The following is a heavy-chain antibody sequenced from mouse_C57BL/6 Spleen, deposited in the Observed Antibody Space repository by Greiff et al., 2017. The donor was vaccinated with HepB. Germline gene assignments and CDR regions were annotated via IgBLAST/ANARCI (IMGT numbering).Heavy chain of an antibody. D-gene: IGHD2-4*01. J-gene: IGHJ3*01. CDR2: ISYDGSN. CDR1: GYSITSGYY. V-gene: IGHV3-6*01. CDR3: AREGIYYDYDAY. Sequence: EVQLVESGPGLVKPSQSLSLTCSVTGYSITSGYYWNWIRQFPGNKLEWMGYISYDGSNNYNPSLKNRISITRDTSKNQFFLKLNSVTTEDTATYYCAREGIYYDYDAYWGQGTLVTVSA.